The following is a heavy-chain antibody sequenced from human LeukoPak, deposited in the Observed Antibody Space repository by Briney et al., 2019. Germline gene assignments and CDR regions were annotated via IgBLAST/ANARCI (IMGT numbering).Heavy chain of an antibody. Sequence: GGSLRLSCAASGFTFSSYAMRWVRQAPGKGLEWVSAISGSGGSTYYADSVKGRFTISRDNSKNTLYLQMNSLRAEDTAVYYCAKDLLAYSGSKYYFDYWGQGTLVTVSS. CDR3: AKDLLAYSGSKYYFDY. CDR1: GFTFSSYA. V-gene: IGHV3-23*01. CDR2: ISGSGGST. J-gene: IGHJ4*02. D-gene: IGHD1-26*01.